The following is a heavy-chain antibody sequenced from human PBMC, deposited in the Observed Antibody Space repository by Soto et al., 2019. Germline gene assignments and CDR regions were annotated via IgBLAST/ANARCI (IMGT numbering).Heavy chain of an antibody. D-gene: IGHD3-22*01. CDR1: GYTFTSYD. V-gene: IGHV1-8*01. J-gene: IGHJ6*02. CDR3: ARGKLYYYDSSGYYQDYYYYYGMDV. Sequence: ASVKVSCKASGYTFTSYDINWVRQATGQGLEWMGWMNPNSGNTGYAQKFQGRVTMTRNTSISTAYMELSSLRSEDTAVYYCARGKLYYYDSSGYYQDYYYYYGMDVWGQGTTVTVSS. CDR2: MNPNSGNT.